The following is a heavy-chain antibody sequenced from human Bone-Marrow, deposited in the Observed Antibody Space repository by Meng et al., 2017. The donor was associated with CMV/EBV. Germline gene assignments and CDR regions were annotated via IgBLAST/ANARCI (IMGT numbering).Heavy chain of an antibody. D-gene: IGHD1-14*01. J-gene: IGHJ4*02. Sequence: VVHGGTLGQPGGSLRLSCTASGFSVTNKYMSWVLQAPGKGLEWICIIYRGDNTYYTDSVKGRFTVSRDNSKNIMYLQMSWLRVDDTAVYYCTGDSVLNPNLDYWGQGTLVTVSS. CDR3: TGDSVLNPNLDY. CDR2: IYRGDNT. CDR1: GFSVTNKY. V-gene: IGHV3-66*01.